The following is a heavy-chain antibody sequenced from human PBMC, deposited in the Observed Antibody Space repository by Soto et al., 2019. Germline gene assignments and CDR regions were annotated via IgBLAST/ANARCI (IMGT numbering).Heavy chain of an antibody. J-gene: IGHJ2*01. D-gene: IGHD6-19*01. CDR2: ISAYNGNT. CDR3: ARGPSVAGTIGWYFDL. CDR1: GYTFTSYG. Sequence: ASVKVSCKASGYTFTSYGSSWVRQATGQGLEWMGWISAYNGNTNYAQKLQGRVTMTTDTSTSTAYMELRSLRSDDTAVYYCARGPSVAGTIGWYFDLWGRGTLVTVSS. V-gene: IGHV1-18*01.